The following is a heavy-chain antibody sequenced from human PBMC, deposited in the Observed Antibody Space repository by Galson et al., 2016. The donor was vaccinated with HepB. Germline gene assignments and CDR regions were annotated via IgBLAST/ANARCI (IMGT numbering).Heavy chain of an antibody. Sequence: SLRLSCAASGFTFNDYWMHWVRQAPGRGLDWASRINNDGSSSTYADSVKGRFTISRDNAKNTLYLQMNSLRAEDTTVYYCVRDMYGSYFAFDIWGQGTMVTVSS. J-gene: IGHJ3*02. CDR1: GFTFNDYW. CDR3: VRDMYGSYFAFDI. CDR2: INNDGSSS. D-gene: IGHD1-26*01. V-gene: IGHV3-74*01.